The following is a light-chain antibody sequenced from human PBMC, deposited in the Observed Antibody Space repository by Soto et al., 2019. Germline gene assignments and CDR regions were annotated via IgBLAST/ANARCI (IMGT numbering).Light chain of an antibody. V-gene: IGKV1-5*01. J-gene: IGKJ1*01. CDR1: QSISSW. Sequence: DVQRTQSPSTLSASVGDRVTITCRASQSISSWLAWYQQKPWKAPKLLIYDASSLESGVPSRFSGSGSGTEFTLNISSLQPDDFATYYCQQYNSYSPPWTFGQGTKVDIK. CDR2: DAS. CDR3: QQYNSYSPPWT.